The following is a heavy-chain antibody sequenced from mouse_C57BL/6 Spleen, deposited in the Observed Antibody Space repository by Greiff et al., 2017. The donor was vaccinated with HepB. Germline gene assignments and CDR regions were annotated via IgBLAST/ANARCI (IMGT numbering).Heavy chain of an antibody. Sequence: VQLQQPGAELVRPGSSVKLSCKASGYTFTSYWMDWVKQRPGQGLEWIGNIYPSDSETHYNQKFKDKATLTVDKSSSTAYMQLSSLTSEDSAVYYCARGEELGTFAYWGQGTLVTVSA. V-gene: IGHV1-61*01. CDR3: ARGEELGTFAY. CDR1: GYTFTSYW. CDR2: IYPSDSET. D-gene: IGHD4-1*01. J-gene: IGHJ3*01.